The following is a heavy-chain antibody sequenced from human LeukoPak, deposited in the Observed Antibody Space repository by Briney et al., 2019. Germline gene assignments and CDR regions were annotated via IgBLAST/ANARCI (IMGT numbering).Heavy chain of an antibody. CDR3: ARVGTPGIAVAGKSLGALGY. CDR1: GGTFSSYA. V-gene: IGHV1-69*13. J-gene: IGHJ4*02. CDR2: IIPIFGTA. Sequence: GASVKVSCKASGGTFSSYAISWVRQAPGQGLEWMGGIIPIFGTANYAQKFQGRVTITADESTSTAYMELSSLRSEDTAVYYCARVGTPGIAVAGKSLGALGYWGQGTLVTVSS. D-gene: IGHD6-19*01.